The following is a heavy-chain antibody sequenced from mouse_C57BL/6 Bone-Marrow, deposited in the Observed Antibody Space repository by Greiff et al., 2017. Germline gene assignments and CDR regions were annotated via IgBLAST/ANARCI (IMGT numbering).Heavy chain of an antibody. CDR1: GFTFSDYG. J-gene: IGHJ2*01. CDR3: ERGHDY. V-gene: IGHV5-17*01. Sequence: DVQLQESGGGLVKPGGSLKLSCAASGFTFSDYGMHWVRQAPEKGLEWVAYISSGSSTIYYADTVKGRFTISRDNAKNTLFLQMTRLRYEDTAVYYWERGHDYWGQGTTLTVSA. CDR2: ISSGSSTI.